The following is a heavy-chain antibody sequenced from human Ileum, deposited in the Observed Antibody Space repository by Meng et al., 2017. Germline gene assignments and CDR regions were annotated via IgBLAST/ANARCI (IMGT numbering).Heavy chain of an antibody. D-gene: IGHD3-10*01. CDR3: ARFYGSGTFEVHDY. V-gene: IGHV4-61*01. J-gene: IGHJ4*02. CDR1: GGSVSSASYY. CDR2: IHYSGSR. Sequence: GLLPESGPGLVRPLDTLSLTCNVSGGSVSSASYYWSWIRQPPGKGLEWIGLIHYSGSRNYHPSLKSRVTMSVDTSKNQVSLRLTSVTAADTAVYYCARFYGSGTFEVHDYWGQGTLVTVSS.